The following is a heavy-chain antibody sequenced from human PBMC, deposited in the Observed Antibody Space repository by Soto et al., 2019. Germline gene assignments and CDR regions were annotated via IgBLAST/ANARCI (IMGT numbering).Heavy chain of an antibody. CDR1: GDTLSSYP. CDR2: IIPIVDIV. Sequence: QVQLVQSGAEVKKPGSSVKVSCKASGDTLSSYPISWVRQAPGQGLEWMGRIIPIVDIVHYAQKFQGRVSITADKSTSTAYMELSSLRSEDTAVYYCASDPPVGSWGQGTLVTVSS. CDR3: ASDPPVGS. V-gene: IGHV1-69*02. D-gene: IGHD1-26*01. J-gene: IGHJ5*02.